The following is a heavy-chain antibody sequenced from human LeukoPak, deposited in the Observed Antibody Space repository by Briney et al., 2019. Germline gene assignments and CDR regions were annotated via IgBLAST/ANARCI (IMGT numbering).Heavy chain of an antibody. V-gene: IGHV1-8*02. J-gene: IGHJ4*02. Sequence: ASVKVSCKASGGTFSSYAISWVRQAPGQGLEWMGWMNPNSGNTGYAQKFQGRVTMTRNTSISTAYMELSSLRSEDTAVYYCARVPAYCGGDCSKSFDYWGQGTLVTVSS. CDR3: ARVPAYCGGDCSKSFDY. CDR1: GGTFSSYA. CDR2: MNPNSGNT. D-gene: IGHD2-21*02.